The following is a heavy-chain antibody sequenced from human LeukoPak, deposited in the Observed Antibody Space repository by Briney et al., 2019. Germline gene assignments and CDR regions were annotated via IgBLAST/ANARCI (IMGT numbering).Heavy chain of an antibody. CDR1: GYTFNTYG. CDR3: ARDQGVVIVPAAIVY. J-gene: IGHJ4*02. V-gene: IGHV1-18*01. Sequence: EASVKVSCKASGYTFNTYGISWVRQAPGQGLEWMGWISGYNGNTNYAQKLQGRVTMTTDTSTSTAYMELRSLRSDDTAVYYCARDQGVVIVPAAIVYWGQGTLVTVSS. CDR2: ISGYNGNT. D-gene: IGHD2-2*02.